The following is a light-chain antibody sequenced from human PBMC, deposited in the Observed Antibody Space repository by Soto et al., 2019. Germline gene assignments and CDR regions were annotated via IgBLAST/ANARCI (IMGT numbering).Light chain of an antibody. Sequence: DSQMTQSPSSLSASVGDRVTITCRASQGFSNYLAWYQQKPGKGPKLLIYAASTLQSGVPSRFSGSGSGTDFTLTISSLQPEDVATYFCQRYDSAHQTFGPGTKVDIK. CDR2: AAS. CDR1: QGFSNY. J-gene: IGKJ3*01. V-gene: IGKV1-27*01. CDR3: QRYDSAHQT.